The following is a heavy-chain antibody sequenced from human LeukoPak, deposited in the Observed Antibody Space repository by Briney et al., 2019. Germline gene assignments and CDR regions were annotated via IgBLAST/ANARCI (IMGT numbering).Heavy chain of an antibody. D-gene: IGHD2-2*02. CDR2: ISYDGNHK. V-gene: IGHV3-30*03. Sequence: GRSLRLSCEASGFSFHRYGMHWVRQAPGKGLEWVALISYDGNHKNYGDSVKGRFTISRDNSKNTLYLQMNSLRAEDTAVYYCARKGPNQLLYDYWGQGTLVTVSS. CDR1: GFSFHRYG. CDR3: ARKGPNQLLYDY. J-gene: IGHJ4*02.